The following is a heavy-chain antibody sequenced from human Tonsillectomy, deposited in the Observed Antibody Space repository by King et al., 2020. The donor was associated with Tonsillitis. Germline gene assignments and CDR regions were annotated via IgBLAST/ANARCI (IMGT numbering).Heavy chain of an antibody. V-gene: IGHV4-38-2*01. CDR3: ARRVVGAALNYFDY. CDR2: IYHSGST. J-gene: IGHJ4*02. D-gene: IGHD1-26*01. CDR1: GYSISSGYY. Sequence: QLQESGPGLVKPSETLSLTCAVSGYSISSGYYWGWIRQPPGKGLEWIGSIYHSGSTYYNPSLKSRDTISVDTSKNQFSLKLSSVTAADTAVYYCARRVVGAALNYFDYWGQGTLVTVSS.